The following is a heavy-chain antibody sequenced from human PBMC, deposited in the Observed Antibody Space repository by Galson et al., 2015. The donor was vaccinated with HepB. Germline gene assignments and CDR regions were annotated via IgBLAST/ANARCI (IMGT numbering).Heavy chain of an antibody. Sequence: CAISGDSVSSNSAAWNWIRQSPSRGLEWLGRTYYRSKWYNDYAVSVKSRITINPDTSKNQFSLQLNSVTPEDTAVYYCARDPRYYDFWSGYYNAFDIWGQGTMVTVSS. D-gene: IGHD3-3*01. CDR1: GDSVSSNSAA. CDR3: ARDPRYYDFWSGYYNAFDI. J-gene: IGHJ3*02. CDR2: TYYRSKWYN. V-gene: IGHV6-1*01.